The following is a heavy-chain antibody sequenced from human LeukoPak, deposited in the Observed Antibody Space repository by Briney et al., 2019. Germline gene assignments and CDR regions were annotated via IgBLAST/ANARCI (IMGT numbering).Heavy chain of an antibody. V-gene: IGHV1-58*02. CDR3: ARDRSPIFGVVDY. CDR1: GFTFTSSA. Sequence: GASVKVSCKASGFTFTSSAMQWVRQARGQRLEWIGWIVVGSGNTNYAQKFQERVTITRDMSTSTAYMELSSLRSEDTAVYYCARDRSPIFGVVDYWGQGTLVTVSS. D-gene: IGHD3-3*01. CDR2: IVVGSGNT. J-gene: IGHJ4*02.